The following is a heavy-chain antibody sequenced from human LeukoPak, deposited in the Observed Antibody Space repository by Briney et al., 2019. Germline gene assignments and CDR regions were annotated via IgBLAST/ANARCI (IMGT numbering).Heavy chain of an antibody. V-gene: IGHV3-20*04. CDR3: ARYNSSWYYYYMDV. CDR2: INWNGGST. D-gene: IGHD6-13*01. J-gene: IGHJ6*03. CDR1: GFTFDDYG. Sequence: GFLSTSCATSGFTFDDYGMSLVRPAPGKGVEWGSGINWNGGSTGYADSVKGRFTISRDNAKNSLYLQMNSLRAEDTALYYCARYNSSWYYYYMDVWGKGTTVTVSS.